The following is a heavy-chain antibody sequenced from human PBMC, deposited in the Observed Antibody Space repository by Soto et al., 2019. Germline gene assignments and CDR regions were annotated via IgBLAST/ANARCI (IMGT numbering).Heavy chain of an antibody. J-gene: IGHJ6*02. D-gene: IGHD3-22*01. CDR2: ISYDGSNK. CDR3: ARGLGYDDAPYGMDV. Sequence: GGSLRLSCAASGFTFSSYAMHWVRQAPGKGLEWVAVISYDGSNKYYADSVKGRFTISRDNSKNTLYLQMNSLRAEDTAVYYCARGLGYDDAPYGMDVWGQGTTVTVSS. V-gene: IGHV3-30-3*01. CDR1: GFTFSSYA.